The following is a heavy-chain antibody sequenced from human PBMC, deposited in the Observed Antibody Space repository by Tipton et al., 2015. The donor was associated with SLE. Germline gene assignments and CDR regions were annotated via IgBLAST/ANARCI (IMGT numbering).Heavy chain of an antibody. CDR3: ARDSSQLPSRLDFDY. J-gene: IGHJ4*02. CDR2: INPSGGST. D-gene: IGHD2-2*01. V-gene: IGHV1-46*01. CDR1: GYTFTSYY. Sequence: QVQLVQSGAEVKKPGASVKVSCKASGYTFTSYYMHWVRQAPGQGLEWMGIINPSGGSTSYAQKFQGRVTMTRDTSTSTVYMELSSLRSEDTAVYYCARDSSQLPSRLDFDYWGQGTLVTVSS.